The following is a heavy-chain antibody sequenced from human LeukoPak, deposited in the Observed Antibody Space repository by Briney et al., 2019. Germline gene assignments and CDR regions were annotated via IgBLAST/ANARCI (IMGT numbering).Heavy chain of an antibody. J-gene: IGHJ4*02. V-gene: IGHV3-49*04. D-gene: IGHD1-26*01. CDR3: TRVSGTELDY. CDR2: IRSKAYGGTT. CDR1: GFSFGDYA. Sequence: GGSLRLSCTTSGFSFGDYAMSLVRQAPGKGLEWVSFIRSKAYGGTTDYAASVKGRFTISRDDSKSIAYLQMNSLKSEDTAVYYCTRVSGTELDYWGQGTLVTVSS.